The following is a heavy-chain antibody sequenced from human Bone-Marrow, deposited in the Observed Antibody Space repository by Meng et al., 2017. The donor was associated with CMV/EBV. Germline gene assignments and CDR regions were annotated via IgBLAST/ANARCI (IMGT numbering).Heavy chain of an antibody. Sequence: GGSLGLSCAASGFTFSSYSMNWVRQAPGKGLEWVSSISSSSSYIYYADSVKGRFTISRDNAKNSLYLQMNSLRAEDTAVYYCARGDVDTAIDGMDVWGQGTTVTVSS. J-gene: IGHJ6*02. CDR2: ISSSSSYI. D-gene: IGHD5-18*01. CDR1: GFTFSSYS. V-gene: IGHV3-21*01. CDR3: ARGDVDTAIDGMDV.